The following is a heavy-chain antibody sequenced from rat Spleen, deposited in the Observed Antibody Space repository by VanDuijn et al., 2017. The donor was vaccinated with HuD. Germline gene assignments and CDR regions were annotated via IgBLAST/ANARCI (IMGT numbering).Heavy chain of an antibody. CDR2: ITNTGGST. D-gene: IGHD1-2*01. CDR1: GFTFNNYW. V-gene: IGHV5-31*01. J-gene: IGHJ2*01. Sequence: EVQLVESGGGLVQPGRSLKLSCVASGFTFNNYWMTWIRQAPGKGLEWVASITNTGGSTYYPDNVKGRFTISRDNAKNALYLQMNNLRSEDTAIYYCAKNIYYSSYIYYFDYWGQGVMVTVSS. CDR3: AKNIYYSSYIYYFDY.